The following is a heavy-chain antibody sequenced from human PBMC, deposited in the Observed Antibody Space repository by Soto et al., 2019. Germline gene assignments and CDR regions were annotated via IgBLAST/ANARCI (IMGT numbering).Heavy chain of an antibody. D-gene: IGHD4-17*01. CDR2: IYYSGST. J-gene: IGHJ4*02. Sequence: SETLSLTCTVSGGSISSGDYYWSWIRQPPGKGLEWIGYIYYSGSTYYNPSLKSRVTISVDTSKNQFSLKLSSVTAADTAVYYCARCHDYGDCYFDYWGQGTLVTVSS. CDR1: GGSISSGDYY. CDR3: ARCHDYGDCYFDY. V-gene: IGHV4-30-4*01.